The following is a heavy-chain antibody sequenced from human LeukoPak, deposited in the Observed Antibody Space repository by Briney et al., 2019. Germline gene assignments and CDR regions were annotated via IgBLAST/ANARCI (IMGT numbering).Heavy chain of an antibody. D-gene: IGHD6-13*01. V-gene: IGHV3-74*01. CDR1: GSTFSSYW. Sequence: GGSLRLSCAASGSTFSSYWMHWVRHAPGKGLVWVSRINSDGSSTSYADSVKGRFTISRDNAKNTLYLQMNSLRAEDTAVYYCASGIAAAVFDYWGQGTLVTVSS. J-gene: IGHJ4*02. CDR3: ASGIAAAVFDY. CDR2: INSDGSST.